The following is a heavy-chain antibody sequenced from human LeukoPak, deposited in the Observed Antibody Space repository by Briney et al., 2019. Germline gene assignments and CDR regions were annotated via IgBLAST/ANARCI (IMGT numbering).Heavy chain of an antibody. V-gene: IGHV3-23*01. CDR1: GLTFSSHW. Sequence: GGSLRLSCAASGLTFSSHWMHWVRQAPGKGLEWVSSISGSLDSTYYADSVKGRFTISRDNSKNTLYLEMNNLKAEDTAIYYCATRSVVGRGGQGTLVIVSS. D-gene: IGHD1-26*01. CDR3: ATRSVVGR. CDR2: ISGSLDST. J-gene: IGHJ4*02.